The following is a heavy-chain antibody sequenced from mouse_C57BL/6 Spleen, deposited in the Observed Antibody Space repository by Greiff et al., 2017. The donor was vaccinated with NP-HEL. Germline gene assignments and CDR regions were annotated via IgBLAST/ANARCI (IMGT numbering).Heavy chain of an antibody. CDR2: INYDGSST. CDR1: GFTFSDYY. D-gene: IGHD2-3*01. Sequence: EVQVVESEGGLVQPGSSMKLSCTASGFTFSDYYMAWVRQVPEKGLEWVANINYDGSSTYYLDSLKSRFIISRDNAKNILYLQMSSLKSEDTATYYCAREGLLFFDYWGQGTTLTVSS. CDR3: AREGLLFFDY. J-gene: IGHJ2*01. V-gene: IGHV5-16*01.